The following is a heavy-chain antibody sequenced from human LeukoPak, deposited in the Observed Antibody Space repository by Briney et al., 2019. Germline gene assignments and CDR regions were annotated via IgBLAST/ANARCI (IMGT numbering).Heavy chain of an antibody. J-gene: IGHJ4*02. CDR3: AISMATPKGGYYFDY. D-gene: IGHD6-6*01. Sequence: PGGSLRLSCAASGFTFSSYSMNWVRQAPGKGLEWVSSISSSSSYIYYADSVKGRFTISRDNSKNTLYLQMNSLRAEDTAVYYCAISMATPKGGYYFDYWGQGTLVTVSS. CDR1: GFTFSSYS. V-gene: IGHV3-21*01. CDR2: ISSSSSYI.